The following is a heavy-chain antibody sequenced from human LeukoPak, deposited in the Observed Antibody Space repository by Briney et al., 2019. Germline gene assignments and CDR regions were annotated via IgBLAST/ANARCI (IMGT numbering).Heavy chain of an antibody. V-gene: IGHV3-48*01. D-gene: IGHD3-10*01. CDR3: ARISMIRGVTWYYYYMDV. Sequence: GGSLRLSCAASGFTFNNYSMNWVRQAPGKGLEWVSYISNTSVTISYADSVKGRFTISRDSAKNSLYLQMNSLRVEDTAVYYCARISMIRGVTWYYYYMDVWGKGTTVTVSS. CDR2: ISNTSVTI. J-gene: IGHJ6*03. CDR1: GFTFNNYS.